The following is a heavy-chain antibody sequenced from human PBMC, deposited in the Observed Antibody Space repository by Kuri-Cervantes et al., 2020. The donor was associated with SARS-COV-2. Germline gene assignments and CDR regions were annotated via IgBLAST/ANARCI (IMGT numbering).Heavy chain of an antibody. D-gene: IGHD1-26*01. J-gene: IGHJ4*02. V-gene: IGHV1-18*04. CDR1: GDIFNSFG. CDR2: ISTYNGYT. CDR3: ARVKAVVGATELRHDRLGLDY. Sequence: ASLKISCKASGDIFNSFGITWVRQAPGEGLEWRGWISTYNGYTEYAQKFQGRVTMTTDTLRTTAFMELRSLRSDDTAVYYCARVKAVVGATELRHDRLGLDYWGQGTLVTVSS.